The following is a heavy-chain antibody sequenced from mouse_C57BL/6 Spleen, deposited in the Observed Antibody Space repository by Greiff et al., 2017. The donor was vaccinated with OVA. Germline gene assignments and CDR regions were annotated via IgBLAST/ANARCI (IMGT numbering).Heavy chain of an antibody. V-gene: IGHV1-54*01. Sequence: VQLQQSGAELVRPGTSVKVSCKASGHAFTNYLIEWVKQRPGQGLEWIGVINPGSGGTNYNEKFKGKATLTADKSSSTAYMQLSSLTSEDSAVYFCARQGTTVVGSDYWGQGTTLTVSS. J-gene: IGHJ2*01. D-gene: IGHD1-1*01. CDR1: GHAFTNYL. CDR2: INPGSGGT. CDR3: ARQGTTVVGSDY.